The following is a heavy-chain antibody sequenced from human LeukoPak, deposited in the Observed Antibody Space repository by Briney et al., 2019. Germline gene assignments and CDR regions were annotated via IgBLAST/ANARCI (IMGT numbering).Heavy chain of an antibody. CDR3: VREDGSIDY. D-gene: IGHD6-25*01. J-gene: IGHJ4*02. Sequence: GGSLRLSCAASGFTFSSYGMHWVRQAPGKGLELVAVMWSDGSNKYYGESVKGRFTISRDNFKNTLYLQMNSLRAEDTAVYHCVREDGSIDYWGQGTLVTVSS. CDR2: MWSDGSNK. V-gene: IGHV3-33*01. CDR1: GFTFSSYG.